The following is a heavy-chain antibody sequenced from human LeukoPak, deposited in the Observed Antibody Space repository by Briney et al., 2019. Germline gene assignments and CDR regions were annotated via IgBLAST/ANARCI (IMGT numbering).Heavy chain of an antibody. CDR3: AKVPPLYYYDSSGYYPSDY. D-gene: IGHD3-22*01. CDR1: EFSVGSNY. J-gene: IGHJ4*02. V-gene: IGHV3-53*01. CDR2: IYSGGST. Sequence: GGSLRLSCAASEFSVGSNYMTWVRQAPGKGLEWVSLIYSGGSTYYADSVKGRFTISRDNSKNTLYLQMNSLRAEDTAVYYCAKVPPLYYYDSSGYYPSDYWGQGTLVTVSS.